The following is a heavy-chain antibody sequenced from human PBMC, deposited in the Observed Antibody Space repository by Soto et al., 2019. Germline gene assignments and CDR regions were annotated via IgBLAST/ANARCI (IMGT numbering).Heavy chain of an antibody. CDR1: GGSISSGDYY. D-gene: IGHD3-16*01. J-gene: IGHJ5*02. CDR2: IYNSGST. Sequence: ASETLSLTCTVSGGSISSGDYYWSWIRQPPGKGLEWIGYIYNSGSTYYNPSLKSRVTISVDRSKNQFSLKLSSVTAADTAVYYCARVGGINWFDPWGQGTLVTVSS. CDR3: ARVGGINWFDP. V-gene: IGHV4-30-4*01.